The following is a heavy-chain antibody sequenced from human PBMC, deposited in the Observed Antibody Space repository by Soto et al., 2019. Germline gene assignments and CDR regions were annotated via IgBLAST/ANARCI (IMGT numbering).Heavy chain of an antibody. J-gene: IGHJ4*02. V-gene: IGHV3-23*01. Sequence: EVQLLQSGGGLVQPGGSLRLSCAASGFTFSTYGMSWVRQAPGKGLEWVSSIGGSGGSTYYADSVKGRFTISRDNSKNTLFVQMNSLGAEDTAVYYCAKREIAAAGSRFFDYWGQGSLVTVAS. CDR3: AKREIAAAGSRFFDY. CDR1: GFTFSTYG. CDR2: IGGSGGST. D-gene: IGHD6-13*01.